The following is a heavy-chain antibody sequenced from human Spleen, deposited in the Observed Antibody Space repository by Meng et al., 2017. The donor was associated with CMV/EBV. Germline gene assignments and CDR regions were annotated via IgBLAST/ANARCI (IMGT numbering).Heavy chain of an antibody. CDR2: INPNSGGT. CDR1: TGYY. V-gene: IGHV1-2*02. D-gene: IGHD2-2*02. J-gene: IGHJ4*02. Sequence: TGYYMHWVRQAPGQGLEWMGWINPNSGGTNYAQEFQGRVTMTRDTSISTAYMELSRLRSGDTAVYYCARVSVLGRYCSSTSCYNLDYWGQGTLVTVSS. CDR3: ARVSVLGRYCSSTSCYNLDY.